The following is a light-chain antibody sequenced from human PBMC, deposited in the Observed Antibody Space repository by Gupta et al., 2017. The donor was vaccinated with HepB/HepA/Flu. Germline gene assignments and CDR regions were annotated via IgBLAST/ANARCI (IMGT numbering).Light chain of an antibody. Sequence: DIQMTESTSTLSAALGDRVTITCRASQSISSWLAWYQQKPGKAPKLLIYKASSLESGVPSRFSGSGSGTEFTLTISSLQPDDFATYYCQQYNSYPGLTFGGGTKVEIK. V-gene: IGKV1-5*03. J-gene: IGKJ4*01. CDR3: QQYNSYPGLT. CDR1: QSISSW. CDR2: KAS.